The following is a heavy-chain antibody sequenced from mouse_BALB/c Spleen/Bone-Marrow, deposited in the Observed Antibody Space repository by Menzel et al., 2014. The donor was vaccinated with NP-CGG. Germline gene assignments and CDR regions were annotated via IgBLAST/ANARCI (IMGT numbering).Heavy chain of an antibody. J-gene: IGHJ2*01. D-gene: IGHD4-1*01. V-gene: IGHV2-6-5*01. CDR2: IWGGGIT. CDR1: GFSLTDYG. Sequence: VMLVESGPGLVSPSQSLSIPCTVSGFSLTDYGVSWIRQPPGKGLEWLGVIWGGGITYYNSALKSSLTISKDNSKSQVFLKMNSLQTDDTAMYYCAKLGGYFDYWGQGTTLTVSS. CDR3: AKLGGYFDY.